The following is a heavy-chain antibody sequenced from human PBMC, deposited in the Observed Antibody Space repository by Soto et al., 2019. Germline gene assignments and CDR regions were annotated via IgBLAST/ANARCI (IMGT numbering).Heavy chain of an antibody. CDR3: ATASSSGSSGELAA. J-gene: IGHJ5*02. CDR2: VYNSGST. V-gene: IGHV4-59*01. D-gene: IGHD3-22*01. CDR1: GGSISSFY. Sequence: PSETLSLTCTVSGGSISSFYWSWIRQPPGKGLEWIGYVYNSGSTDYNPSLLSRVTISIDTSKNQFSLRLTSVTAADTAVYYCATASSSGSSGELAAWGQGTLVTVSS.